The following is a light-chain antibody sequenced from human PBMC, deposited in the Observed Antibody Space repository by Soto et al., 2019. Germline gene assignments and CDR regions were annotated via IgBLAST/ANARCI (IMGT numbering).Light chain of an antibody. CDR2: DVS. CDR3: SSYASSSTIDG. Sequence: QSALTQPASVSGSPGQSITISCTGTSSDIGDYNYVSWYQQRPGKAPKLMIYDVSNRPSGVSNRFSGSKSGSTASLTISGLQAEDEAEYYCSSYASSSTIDGFGTGTKVTVL. J-gene: IGLJ1*01. CDR1: SSDIGDYNY. V-gene: IGLV2-14*01.